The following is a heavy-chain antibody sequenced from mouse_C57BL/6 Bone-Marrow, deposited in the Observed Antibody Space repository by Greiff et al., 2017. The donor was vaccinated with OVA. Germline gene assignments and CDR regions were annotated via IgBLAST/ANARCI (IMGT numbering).Heavy chain of an antibody. Sequence: EVKLVESGGGLVQPGGSMKLSCAASGFTFSDAWMDWVRQSPGKGLEWVAEIRNKANNHATYYAESVKGRFTISRDDSKSSVYLQMNSVRAEDTGIYYCTSYGSSSWFAYWGQGTLVTVSA. CDR1: GFTFSDAW. D-gene: IGHD1-1*01. J-gene: IGHJ3*01. V-gene: IGHV6-6*01. CDR3: TSYGSSSWFAY. CDR2: IRNKANNHAT.